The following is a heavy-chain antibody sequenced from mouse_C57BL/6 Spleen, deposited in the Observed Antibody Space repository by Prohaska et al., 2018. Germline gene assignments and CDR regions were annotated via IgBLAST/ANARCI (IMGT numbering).Heavy chain of an antibody. V-gene: IGHV1-64*01. J-gene: IGHJ4*01. D-gene: IGHD1-1*01. CDR3: ARSPTVVENRPGMDY. CDR2: IHPNSGST. Sequence: GALLVKPGASVKLSCKASGYTFTSYWMHWVKQRPGQGLEWIGMIHPNSGSTNYNEKFKSKATLTVDKSSSTAYMQLSSLTSEDSAVYYCARSPTVVENRPGMDYWGHGTSVTVSS. CDR1: GYTFTSYW.